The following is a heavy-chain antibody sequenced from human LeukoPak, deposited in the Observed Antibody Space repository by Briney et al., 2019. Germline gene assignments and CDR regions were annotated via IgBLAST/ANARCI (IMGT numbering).Heavy chain of an antibody. Sequence: GGSLRLSCAASGFTFDDYGMSWVRQAPGKGLEWVSGINWNGGSTGYADSVKGRFTISRDNAKNSLYLQMNSLRAEDTALYYCARDSGIVGATRDAFDIWGQGTMVTVSS. V-gene: IGHV3-20*04. D-gene: IGHD1-26*01. CDR3: ARDSGIVGATRDAFDI. J-gene: IGHJ3*02. CDR1: GFTFDDYG. CDR2: INWNGGST.